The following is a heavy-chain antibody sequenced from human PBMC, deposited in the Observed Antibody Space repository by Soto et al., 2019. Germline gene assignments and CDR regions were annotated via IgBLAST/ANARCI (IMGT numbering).Heavy chain of an antibody. CDR3: ARAALLRYFDWLLVYYGMDV. Sequence: PSETLSLTCAVYGGSFSGYYWSWIRQPPGKGLEWIGEINHSGSTNYNPSLKSRVTISVDTSKNQFSLKLSSVTAADTAVYYCARAALLRYFDWLLVYYGMDVWGQGTTVTVSS. J-gene: IGHJ6*02. CDR1: GGSFSGYY. D-gene: IGHD3-9*01. CDR2: INHSGST. V-gene: IGHV4-34*01.